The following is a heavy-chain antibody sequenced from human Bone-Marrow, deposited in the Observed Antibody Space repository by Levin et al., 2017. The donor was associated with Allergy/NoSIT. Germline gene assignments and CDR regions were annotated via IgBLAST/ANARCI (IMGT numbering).Heavy chain of an antibody. J-gene: IGHJ4*02. D-gene: IGHD6-13*01. CDR3: ARGGTSSNDY. CDR1: GYTFSDYY. Sequence: GESLKISCTVSGYTFSDYYMHWVRQAPGQGLEWMGWNNPKRGDANTAQKFEGRVVLTRDTSISTAYMEVRRLRSDDTDLYYCARGGTSSNDYWGQGTLVTVSS. CDR2: NNPKRGDA. V-gene: IGHV1-2*02.